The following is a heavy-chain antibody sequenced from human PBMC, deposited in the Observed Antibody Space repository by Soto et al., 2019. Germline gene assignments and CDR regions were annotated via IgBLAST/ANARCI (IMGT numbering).Heavy chain of an antibody. CDR3: AKDLGKVSKVYGMDV. D-gene: IGHD2-21*01. CDR2: ISYDGSYK. Sequence: QVQLVESGGGVVQPGRSLTLSCVASGFTFSTHGMHWVRQAPGKGLEWVALISYDGSYKYYADSVKGRFTISRDNSKNTMYLQMNSLRAEEMAVYYCAKDLGKVSKVYGMDVWGQGTTVTVSS. V-gene: IGHV3-30*18. CDR1: GFTFSTHG. J-gene: IGHJ6*02.